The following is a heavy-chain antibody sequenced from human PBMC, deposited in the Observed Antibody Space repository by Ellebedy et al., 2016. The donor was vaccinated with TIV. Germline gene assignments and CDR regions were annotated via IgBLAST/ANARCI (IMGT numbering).Heavy chain of an antibody. D-gene: IGHD3-3*01. Sequence: GESLKISCAASGFTFSNAWMNWVRQAPGKGLEWVGRIKSKTDGGTTDYAAPVKGRFTISRDDSKNTLYLQMNSLKTEDSAVYYCTTDRSYDFWSGYSDAFDIWGQGTMVTVSS. CDR1: GFTFSNAW. J-gene: IGHJ3*02. CDR2: IKSKTDGGTT. CDR3: TTDRSYDFWSGYSDAFDI. V-gene: IGHV3-15*07.